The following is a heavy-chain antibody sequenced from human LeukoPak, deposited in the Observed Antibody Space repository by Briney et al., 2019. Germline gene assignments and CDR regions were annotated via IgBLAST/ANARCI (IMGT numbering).Heavy chain of an antibody. Sequence: GASVKVSCKASGGTFSSYAISWVRQAPGQGLEWMGGIIPIFATANYAQKFQGRVTMTRDTSTSTVYMELSSLRSEDTAVYYCARVASYYYDSSGYFDYWGQGTLVTVSS. D-gene: IGHD3-22*01. CDR3: ARVASYYYDSSGYFDY. J-gene: IGHJ4*02. V-gene: IGHV1-69*05. CDR2: IIPIFATA. CDR1: GGTFSSYA.